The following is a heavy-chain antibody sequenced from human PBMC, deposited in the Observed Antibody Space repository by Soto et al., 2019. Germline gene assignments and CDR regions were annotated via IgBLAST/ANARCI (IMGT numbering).Heavy chain of an antibody. CDR3: ARYGGYCSSTNCYTYGMDV. CDR1: RFTFSSYG. CDR2: ISSSSSTI. Sequence: PGGSLRLSCAASRFTFSSYGMNWVRQAPGKGLEWVSYISSSSSTIYYADSVKGRFTISRDNAKNSLYLQMNSLRDEDTAVYYCARYGGYCSSTNCYTYGMDVWGQGTTVTVSS. J-gene: IGHJ6*02. D-gene: IGHD2-2*02. V-gene: IGHV3-48*02.